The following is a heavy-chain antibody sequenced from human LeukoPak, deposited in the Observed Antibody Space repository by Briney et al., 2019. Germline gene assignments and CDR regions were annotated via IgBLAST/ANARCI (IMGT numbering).Heavy chain of an antibody. CDR2: ISYDGSNK. CDR3: ARDPGSYSP. CDR1: GFTFSSYG. Sequence: PGGSLRLSCAASGFTFSSYGMHWVRQAPGKGLEWVAVISYDGSNKYYADSVKGRFTISRDNSKNTLYLQMNSLRAEDTAVYYCARDPGSYSPWGQGTLVTVSS. V-gene: IGHV3-30*03. J-gene: IGHJ5*02. D-gene: IGHD1-26*01.